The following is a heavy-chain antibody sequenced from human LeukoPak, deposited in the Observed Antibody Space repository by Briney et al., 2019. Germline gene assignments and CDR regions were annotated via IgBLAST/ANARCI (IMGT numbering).Heavy chain of an antibody. J-gene: IGHJ3*02. Sequence: PSETLSLTCTVSGGSISSYYWSWIRQPAGKGLEWIGRIYTSGSTNYNPSLKSRVTMSVDTSKNQFSLKLSSVTAADTAVYYCARQLPYSRIYAFDIWAKGQWSPSLQ. CDR2: IYTSGST. V-gene: IGHV4-4*07. D-gene: IGHD6-13*01. CDR1: GGSISSYY. CDR3: ARQLPYSRIYAFDI.